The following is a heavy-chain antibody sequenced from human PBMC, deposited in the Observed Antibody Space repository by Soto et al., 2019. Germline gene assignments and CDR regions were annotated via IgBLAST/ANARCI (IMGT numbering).Heavy chain of an antibody. CDR3: ARALPRYIVGIMMYFDY. CDR1: GYTFTSYY. J-gene: IGHJ4*02. Sequence: QVQLVQSGAEVRKPGASVKVSCKASGYTFTSYYLHWVRQAPGQGLEWMGMITPSDGSRTYAQEFQGRVTMTRDTSTSTVYMDMSSLRSEDTAVYYCARALPRYIVGIMMYFDYWGQGTLVTVSS. D-gene: IGHD1-26*01. V-gene: IGHV1-46*01. CDR2: ITPSDGSR.